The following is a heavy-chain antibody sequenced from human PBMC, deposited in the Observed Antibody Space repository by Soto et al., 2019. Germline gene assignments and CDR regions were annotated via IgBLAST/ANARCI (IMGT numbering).Heavy chain of an antibody. CDR3: ARDGGQHYYDSSGYYYYFDY. J-gene: IGHJ4*02. Sequence: ASVKVSCKASGGTFSSYTISWVRQAPGQGLEWMGRIIPILGIANYAQKFQGRVTITADKSTSTAYMELSSLRSEDTAVYYCARDGGQHYYDSSGYYYYFDYWGQGTLVTVSS. D-gene: IGHD3-22*01. V-gene: IGHV1-69*04. CDR1: GGTFSSYT. CDR2: IIPILGIA.